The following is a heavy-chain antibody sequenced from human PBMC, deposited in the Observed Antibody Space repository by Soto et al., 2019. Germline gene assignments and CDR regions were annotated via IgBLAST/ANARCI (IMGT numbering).Heavy chain of an antibody. CDR3: ARRSSGWYFDY. CDR2: ISGSDGST. CDR1: GLTFSSYA. Sequence: EVQLLESGGGLVQPGGSLRLSCAASGLTFSSYAMNWVRQAPGKRLEWVSVISGSDGSTYYADSVKGRFTISRDNSNNTLNLQMNSLRAEDTAVYYCARRSSGWYFDYWVQGTLVTVSS. V-gene: IGHV3-23*01. J-gene: IGHJ4*02. D-gene: IGHD6-25*01.